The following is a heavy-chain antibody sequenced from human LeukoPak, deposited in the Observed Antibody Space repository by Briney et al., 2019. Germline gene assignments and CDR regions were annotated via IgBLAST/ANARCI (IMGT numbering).Heavy chain of an antibody. CDR3: ARKMTRDGFDI. Sequence: GESVKISCKGCGYTFTTYWIGWVRQMPGKGLEWMGIIYPGDSDIRYSPSFRGQVTISADKSSSTAYLQWSSLKASDTAIYYCARKMTRDGFDIWGQGTMVAVSS. V-gene: IGHV5-51*01. CDR2: IYPGDSDI. CDR1: GYTFTTYW. D-gene: IGHD5-24*01. J-gene: IGHJ3*02.